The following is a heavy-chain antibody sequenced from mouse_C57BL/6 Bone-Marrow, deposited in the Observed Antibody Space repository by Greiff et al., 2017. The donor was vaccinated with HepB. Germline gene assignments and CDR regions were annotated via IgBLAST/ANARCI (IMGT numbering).Heavy chain of an antibody. J-gene: IGHJ1*03. CDR1: GFTFSDYG. V-gene: IGHV5-15*01. CDR3: ARHRYYYGSSYGYFDV. D-gene: IGHD1-1*01. CDR2: ISNLAYSI. Sequence: EVQGVESGGGLVQPGGSLKLSCAASGFTFSDYGMAWVRQAPRKGPEWVAFISNLAYSIYYADTVTGRFTISRENAKNTLYLEMSSLRSEDTAMYYCARHRYYYGSSYGYFDVWGTGTTVTVSS.